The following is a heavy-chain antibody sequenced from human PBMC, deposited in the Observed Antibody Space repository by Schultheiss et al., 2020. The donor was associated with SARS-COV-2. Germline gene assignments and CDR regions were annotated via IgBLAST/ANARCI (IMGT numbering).Heavy chain of an antibody. D-gene: IGHD2-8*01. V-gene: IGHV3-11*01. CDR1: GFTFSDYY. J-gene: IGHJ6*02. CDR3: ARYRAHDIVLMVYAPNYGMDV. CDR2: ISSSGSTI. Sequence: GGSLRLSCAASGFTFSDYYMSWIRQAPGKGLEWVSYISSSGSTIYYADSVKGRFTISRDNAKNSLYLQMNSLRAEDTAVYYCARYRAHDIVLMVYAPNYGMDVWGQGTTVTVSS.